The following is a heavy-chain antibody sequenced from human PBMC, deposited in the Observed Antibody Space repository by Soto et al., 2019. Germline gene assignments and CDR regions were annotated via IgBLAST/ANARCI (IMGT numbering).Heavy chain of an antibody. Sequence: EVQLVESGGGLVQPGGSLRLSCAASGFTFSSYWMSWVRQAPGKGLEWVANIKQDGSEKYYVDSVKGRFTISRDNAKNSLYLQMNSLRAEDTAVYYCARSGVRLLGGDFDYWGQGTLVTVSS. CDR1: GFTFSSYW. CDR2: IKQDGSEK. D-gene: IGHD3-22*01. V-gene: IGHV3-7*03. J-gene: IGHJ4*02. CDR3: ARSGVRLLGGDFDY.